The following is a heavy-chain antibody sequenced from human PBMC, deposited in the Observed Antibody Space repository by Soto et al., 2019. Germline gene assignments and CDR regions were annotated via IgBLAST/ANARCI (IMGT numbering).Heavy chain of an antibody. CDR2: ISAYNGYT. V-gene: IGHV1-18*04. Sequence: ASVKVSCKASGYAFTSYGFSWVRQAPGQGLEWMGWISAYNGYTHYAQNLQGRVTMTTDTSTTTAYMELRSLRSDDTAVYYCARDHTTRWAARPPGYWGQGTLVTVSS. CDR3: ARDHTTRWAARPPGY. CDR1: GYAFTSYG. J-gene: IGHJ4*02. D-gene: IGHD6-13*01.